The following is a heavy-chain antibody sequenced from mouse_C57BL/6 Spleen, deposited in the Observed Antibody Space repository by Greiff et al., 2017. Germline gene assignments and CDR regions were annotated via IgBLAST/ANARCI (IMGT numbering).Heavy chain of an antibody. D-gene: IGHD1-1*01. J-gene: IGHJ2*01. CDR3: ARRGLLRSYFDY. V-gene: IGHV1-26*01. Sequence: VQLQQSGPELVKPGASVKISCKASGYTFTDYYMNWVKQSHGKSLEWIGDINPNNGGTSYNQKFKGKATLTVDKSSSTAYMGLRSLTSEDSAVYYCARRGLLRSYFDYWGQGTTLTVSS. CDR1: GYTFTDYY. CDR2: INPNNGGT.